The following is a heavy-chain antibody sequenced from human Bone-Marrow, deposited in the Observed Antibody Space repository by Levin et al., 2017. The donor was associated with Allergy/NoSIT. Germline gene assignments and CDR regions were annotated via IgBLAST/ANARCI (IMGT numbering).Heavy chain of an antibody. Sequence: LSLTCAASGFTFRSSGMHWVRQAPGKGLEWVAVISYDGSNKYYADSVKGRFTISRDNSKNTLYLQMNSLRAEDTAVYYCAKSGGGTGLVYAITYYYYGMDVWGQGTTVTVSS. D-gene: IGHD2-8*01. CDR1: GFTFRSSG. J-gene: IGHJ6*02. V-gene: IGHV3-30*18. CDR3: AKSGGGTGLVYAITYYYYGMDV. CDR2: ISYDGSNK.